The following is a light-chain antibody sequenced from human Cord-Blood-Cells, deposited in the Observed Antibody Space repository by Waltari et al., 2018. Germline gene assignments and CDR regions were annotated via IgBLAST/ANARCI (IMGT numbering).Light chain of an antibody. CDR2: DVS. CDR3: SSYTSSSTYV. CDR1: ISDVGGYNY. V-gene: IGLV2-14*03. Sequence: QSALTQPPSVSGSPRQSITISCTGTISDVGGYNYVSWYHQHPGTAPKLMIYDVSNRPSGVSNRFSGSKSGNTASLTISGLQAEDEADYYCSSYTSSSTYVVGTGTKVTVL. J-gene: IGLJ1*01.